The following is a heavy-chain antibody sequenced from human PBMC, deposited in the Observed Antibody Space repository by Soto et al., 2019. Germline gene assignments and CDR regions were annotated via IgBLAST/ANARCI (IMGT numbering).Heavy chain of an antibody. CDR1: GGSISIYY. D-gene: IGHD1-26*01. CDR3: AREVGALDY. CDR2: IYYSGST. Sequence: PSETLSLTCTVSGGSISIYYWSWIRQPPGKGLEWIGYIYYSGSTNYNPSLKSRVTISVDTSKNQFSLKLSSVAAADTAVYYCAREVGALDYWGQGTLVTVSS. V-gene: IGHV4-59*01. J-gene: IGHJ4*02.